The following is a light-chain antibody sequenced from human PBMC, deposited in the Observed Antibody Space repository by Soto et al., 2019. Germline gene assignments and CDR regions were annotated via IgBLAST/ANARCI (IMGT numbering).Light chain of an antibody. V-gene: IGKV2-28*01. CDR1: QSLRHSKGYNY. CDR2: LSS. CDR3: MQALQTPWT. Sequence: DIVMTQSPLSLPVTPGEPASISCRSSQSLRHSKGYNYLDWYLQKPGQSPQLLIFLSSNRDSGVPDRFSGSGSGTDFTLKISRVEAEDVGVYYCMQALQTPWTFGQGTKVEI. J-gene: IGKJ1*01.